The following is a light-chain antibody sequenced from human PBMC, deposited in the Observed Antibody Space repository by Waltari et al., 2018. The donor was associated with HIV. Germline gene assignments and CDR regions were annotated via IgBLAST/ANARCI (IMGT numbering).Light chain of an antibody. Sequence: SYVLTQPPSVSVAPGKTASISCFGDNIGSTRGPWDQQKPGRAPVLVIYYDAGRPSGIPERFSGSNSGNTATLTISRVEAGDEADYYCHVWDSVSDHVVFGGGSKLTVL. CDR2: YDA. J-gene: IGLJ2*01. CDR3: HVWDSVSDHVV. V-gene: IGLV3-21*04. CDR1: NIGSTR.